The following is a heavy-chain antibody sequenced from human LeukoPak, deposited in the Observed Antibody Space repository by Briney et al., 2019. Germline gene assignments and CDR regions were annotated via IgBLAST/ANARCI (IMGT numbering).Heavy chain of an antibody. CDR1: GGSISGYY. Sequence: SETLSLTCTVSGGSISGYYWSWLRQSPGKGLEWIGYIFSSASVNYNPSLESRVTISIDTPKNQFSLKLTSVTAADTAVYYCARDSLSSAYCRRDPFEIWGQGTMVIVSS. CDR2: IFSSASV. D-gene: IGHD2-15*01. CDR3: ARDSLSSAYCRRDPFEI. V-gene: IGHV4-59*01. J-gene: IGHJ3*02.